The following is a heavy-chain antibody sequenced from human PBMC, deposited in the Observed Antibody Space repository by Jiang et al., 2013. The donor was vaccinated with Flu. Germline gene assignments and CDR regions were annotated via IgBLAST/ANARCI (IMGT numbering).Heavy chain of an antibody. CDR2: IIPIFGTA. CDR3: AREPQWELTGRFDY. Sequence: SSVKVSCKASGGTFSSYAISWVRQAPGQGLEWMGGIIPIFGTANYAQKFQGRVTITADESTSTAYMELSSLRSEDTAVYYCAREPQWELTGRFDYWGQGTLVTVSS. D-gene: IGHD1-26*01. J-gene: IGHJ4*02. CDR1: GGTFSSYA. V-gene: IGHV1-69*01.